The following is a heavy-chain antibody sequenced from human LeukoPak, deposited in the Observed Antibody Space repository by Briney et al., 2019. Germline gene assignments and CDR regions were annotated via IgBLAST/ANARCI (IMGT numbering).Heavy chain of an antibody. J-gene: IGHJ5*02. CDR2: INPSGGST. CDR3: ARDGDKLLWFGELLSRWFDP. V-gene: IGHV1-46*01. D-gene: IGHD3-10*01. Sequence: ASVKVSCKASGYTFTSYYMHWVRQAPGQGLEWMGIINPSGGSTSYAQKFQGRVTMTRDTSTSTVYMELSSLRSEDTAVYYCARDGDKLLWFGELLSRWFDPWGQGTLVTVSS. CDR1: GYTFTSYY.